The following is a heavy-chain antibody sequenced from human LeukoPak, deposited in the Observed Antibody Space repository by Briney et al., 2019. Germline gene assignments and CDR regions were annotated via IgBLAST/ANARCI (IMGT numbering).Heavy chain of an antibody. V-gene: IGHV4-34*01. CDR3: ARGWSSCCFDY. CDR1: GGSFSGYY. D-gene: IGHD3-10*01. Sequence: SETLSLTCAVYGGSFSGYYWSWIRQPPGKGLEWIGEINHSGSTNYNPSLKSRVTISVDTSKNQFSLKLSSVTAADTAVYYCARGWSSCCFDYWGQGTLVTVSS. J-gene: IGHJ4*02. CDR2: INHSGST.